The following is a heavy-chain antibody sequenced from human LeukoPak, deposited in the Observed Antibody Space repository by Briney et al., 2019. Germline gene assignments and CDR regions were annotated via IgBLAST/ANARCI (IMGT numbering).Heavy chain of an antibody. CDR1: GFTFSSYS. CDR2: IRGSGDGS. CDR3: AKARSGWYLFES. D-gene: IGHD6-19*01. Sequence: GGSLRLSCAASGFTFSSYSMNWVRQAPGKGLEWVSSIRGSGDGSYSADSVRGRFTISRDNSKNTLYVQMNSLRVEDTAIYYCAKARSGWYLFESWGQGTLVTVSS. V-gene: IGHV3-23*01. J-gene: IGHJ4*02.